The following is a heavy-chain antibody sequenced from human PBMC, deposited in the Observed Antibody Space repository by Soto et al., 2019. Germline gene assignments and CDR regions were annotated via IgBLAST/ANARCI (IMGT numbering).Heavy chain of an antibody. Sequence: SETLSLTCTVSGGSISRSIYYWGWIRQPPGKGLEWIGSIYYSGSTYYRPSLKSRVTISVDTSKNQFSLKLSSVTAADTAVYYCARQVPAAIRLGWFDPWGQGTLVTVSS. V-gene: IGHV4-39*01. D-gene: IGHD2-2*02. CDR3: ARQVPAAIRLGWFDP. CDR1: GGSISRSIYY. J-gene: IGHJ5*02. CDR2: IYYSGST.